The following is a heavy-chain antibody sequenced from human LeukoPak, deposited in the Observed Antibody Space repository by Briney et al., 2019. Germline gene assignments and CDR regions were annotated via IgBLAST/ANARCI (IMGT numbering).Heavy chain of an antibody. J-gene: IGHJ4*02. CDR1: GFTVSSNY. V-gene: IGHV3-53*01. CDR2: IYSGGST. D-gene: IGHD3-22*01. Sequence: GSLRLSCAASGFTVSSNYMSWVRQAPGKGLEWVSVIYSGGSTYYADSVKGRFTISRDNSKNTLYLQMNSLRAEDTAVYYCARLEDSSGYFYYFDYWGQGTLVTVSS. CDR3: ARLEDSSGYFYYFDY.